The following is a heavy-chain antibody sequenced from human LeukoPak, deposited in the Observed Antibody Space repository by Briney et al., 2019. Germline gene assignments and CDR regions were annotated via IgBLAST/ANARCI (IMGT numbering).Heavy chain of an antibody. CDR2: INPNSGGT. J-gene: IGHJ5*01. CDR1: GYTFTGYY. CDR3: ARASGSYWWFDS. V-gene: IGHV1-2*02. D-gene: IGHD1-26*01. Sequence: ASVKVSCKASGYTFTGYYMDWVRQAPGQGLEWMGWINPNSGGTNYAQKFQGRVTMTRDTSISTVYMELSRLRSDDTAVYYCARASGSYWWFDSWGQGTLVTVSS.